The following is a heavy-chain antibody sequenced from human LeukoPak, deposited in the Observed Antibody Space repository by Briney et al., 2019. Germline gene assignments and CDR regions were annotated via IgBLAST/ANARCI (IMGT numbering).Heavy chain of an antibody. D-gene: IGHD3-22*01. CDR2: ISAYNGNT. CDR3: ARDLEDSSGYYQVDY. CDR1: GGTFSSYG. J-gene: IGHJ4*02. Sequence: GASVKVSCKASGGTFSSYGISWVRQARGQGLEWMGWISAYNGNTNYAQKLQGRVTMTTDTSTSTAYMELRSLRSDDTAVYYCARDLEDSSGYYQVDYWGQGTLVTVSS. V-gene: IGHV1-18*01.